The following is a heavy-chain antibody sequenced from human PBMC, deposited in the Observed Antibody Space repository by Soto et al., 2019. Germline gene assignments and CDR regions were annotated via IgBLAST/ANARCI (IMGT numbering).Heavy chain of an antibody. CDR2: IWSAGLI. CDR3: AREAPMDV. Sequence: DVQLVETGGELIQPGGSLRLSCAASGFTVSSKYMSWVRQAPGKGLEWISVIWSAGLIYYADSVRGRFTISRDISKNILYLEMTSLRADDTDVYYCAREAPMDVWGQGTTVTVSS. V-gene: IGHV3-53*02. J-gene: IGHJ6*02. CDR1: GFTVSSKY.